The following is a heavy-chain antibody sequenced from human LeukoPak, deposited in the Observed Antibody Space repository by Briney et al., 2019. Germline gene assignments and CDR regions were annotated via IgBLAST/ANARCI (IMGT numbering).Heavy chain of an antibody. Sequence: SETLSLTCTVSGGSISSSSYYWGWIRQPPGKGLEWIGSIYYSGSTYYNPSLKSRVTISVDTSKNQFSLKLSSVTAADTAVYYCARHSLGYCSGGSCYSGSGWLYYFDYWGQGTLVTVPS. D-gene: IGHD2-15*01. CDR1: GGSISSSSYY. CDR3: ARHSLGYCSGGSCYSGSGWLYYFDY. J-gene: IGHJ4*02. CDR2: IYYSGST. V-gene: IGHV4-39*01.